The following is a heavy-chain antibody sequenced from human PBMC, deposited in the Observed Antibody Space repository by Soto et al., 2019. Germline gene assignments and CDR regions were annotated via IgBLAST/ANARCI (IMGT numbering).Heavy chain of an antibody. CDR1: GFTVSSDH. CDR2: IYYGGTT. V-gene: IGHV3-53*01. Sequence: GGSLRLSCAASGFTVSSDHMSWVRQAPGKGLEWIAVIYYGGTTYYADSVQGRFTVSRDSSKNTLYLQMNDLRAADTAVYYCAKLKRGAPVSYFDHWGQGILVTVSS. CDR3: AKLKRGAPVSYFDH. J-gene: IGHJ4*02. D-gene: IGHD1-26*01.